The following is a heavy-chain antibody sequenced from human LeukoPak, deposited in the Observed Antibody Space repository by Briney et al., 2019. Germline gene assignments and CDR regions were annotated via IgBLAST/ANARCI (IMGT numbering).Heavy chain of an antibody. D-gene: IGHD3-3*01. Sequence: PSETLSLTCTVSGGSISSSSSYWGWIRQPPGKGLEWIGTIYYSGSTYYNRSLKSRVTMSVDTSKNQFSLKLSSVTAADTAVYYCARHGDDNDFWSGYYGYFDYWGQGTLVTVSS. CDR2: IYYSGST. CDR1: GGSISSSSSY. J-gene: IGHJ4*02. V-gene: IGHV4-39*01. CDR3: ARHGDDNDFWSGYYGYFDY.